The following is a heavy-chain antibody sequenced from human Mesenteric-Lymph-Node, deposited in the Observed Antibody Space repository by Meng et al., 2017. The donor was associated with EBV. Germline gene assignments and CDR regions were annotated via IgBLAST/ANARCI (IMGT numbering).Heavy chain of an antibody. J-gene: IGHJ1*01. CDR1: GGSCSGNNW. CDR3: ARVSEISGTWLDC. D-gene: IGHD3-22*01. Sequence: QLQESGPGLGRSSGPLSLTCAVSGGSCSGNNWWSWFRQPPRKGLEWIGEVFHIGSTNYNPSLMSRVTITLDKSKNQFSLKLTAVTAADTAVYFCARVSEISGTWLDCWGQGTLVTVSS. V-gene: IGHV4-4*02. CDR2: VFHIGST.